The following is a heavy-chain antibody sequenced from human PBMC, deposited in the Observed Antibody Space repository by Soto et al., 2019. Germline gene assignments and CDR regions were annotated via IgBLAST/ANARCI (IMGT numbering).Heavy chain of an antibody. Sequence: ESLKISCKGSGYSFTSYWISWVRQMPGKGLEWMGRIDPSDSYTNYSPSFQGHVTISADKSISTAYLQWSSLKASDTAMYYCARARSYDYVWGSYRLSYYGMDVWGQGTTVTVSS. J-gene: IGHJ6*02. CDR3: ARARSYDYVWGSYRLSYYGMDV. CDR2: IDPSDSYT. D-gene: IGHD3-16*02. V-gene: IGHV5-10-1*01. CDR1: GYSFTSYW.